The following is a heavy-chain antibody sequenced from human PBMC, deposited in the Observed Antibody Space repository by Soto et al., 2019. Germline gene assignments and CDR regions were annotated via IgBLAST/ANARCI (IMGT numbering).Heavy chain of an antibody. D-gene: IGHD5-12*01. CDR3: ARLWYSGYDAFDY. CDR2: ISSSSSYI. Sequence: GGSLRLSCAASGFTFSSYSMNWVRQAPGKGLEWVSSISSSSSYIYYADSVKGRFTISRDNAKNSLYLQMNSLRAEDTAVYYCARLWYSGYDAFDYWGQGTLVTVSS. V-gene: IGHV3-21*01. CDR1: GFTFSSYS. J-gene: IGHJ4*02.